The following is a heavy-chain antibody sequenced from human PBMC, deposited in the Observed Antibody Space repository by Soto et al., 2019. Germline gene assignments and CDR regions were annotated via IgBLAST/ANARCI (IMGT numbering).Heavy chain of an antibody. CDR2: IYSGTT. Sequence: SETLSLTCAVSGGSIISGGYSWSWIRQPPGKGLEWIGYIYSGTTHYNPSLESRVTIAMDRSKNQVSLSLKSVTAADTAVYYCAREDSGAFFDFWGQGALVTVS. V-gene: IGHV4-30-2*01. CDR3: AREDSGAFFDF. D-gene: IGHD2-15*01. CDR1: GGSIISGGYS. J-gene: IGHJ4*02.